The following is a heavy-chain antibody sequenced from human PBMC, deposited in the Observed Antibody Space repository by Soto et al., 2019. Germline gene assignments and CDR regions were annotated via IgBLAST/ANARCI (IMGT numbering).Heavy chain of an antibody. CDR1: GFTFSSYA. Sequence: GGSLRLSCAASGFTFSSYAMSWVRQAPGKGLEWVSAISGSGGTTWDADSVKGRFTISRDTSKNTLFLHMNGLRVEDTAIYYCARAYGGNHFDYWGQGTLVTVSS. CDR3: ARAYGGNHFDY. D-gene: IGHD2-15*01. CDR2: ISGSGGTT. V-gene: IGHV3-23*01. J-gene: IGHJ4*02.